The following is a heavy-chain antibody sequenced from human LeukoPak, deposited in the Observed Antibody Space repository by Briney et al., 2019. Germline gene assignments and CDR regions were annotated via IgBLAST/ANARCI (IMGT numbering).Heavy chain of an antibody. CDR3: AKVGIVGATRGFFDY. Sequence: GGSLRLSFATSGFIFSNYAVNWVRQAPGKGLEWVSAISGSGATTYYADSVKGRFTISRDNSKNTLYLQMNSLRAEDTAVYYCAKVGIVGATRGFFDYWGQGTLVTVSS. CDR1: GFIFSNYA. D-gene: IGHD1-26*01. CDR2: ISGSGATT. J-gene: IGHJ4*02. V-gene: IGHV3-23*01.